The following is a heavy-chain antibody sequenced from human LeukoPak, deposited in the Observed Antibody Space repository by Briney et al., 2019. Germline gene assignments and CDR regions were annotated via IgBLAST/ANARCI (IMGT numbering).Heavy chain of an antibody. CDR2: IYYSGST. D-gene: IGHD3-22*01. Sequence: SETLSLTCTVSGGSISNYYWSWIRQPPGRGLEWIGYIYYSGSTNYNPSLKSRITISVDTSKNQLSLNLTSVTAADTAVYYRVYDSSGYYYNFDYWGQGILVTVSS. CDR3: VYDSSGYYYNFDY. V-gene: IGHV4-59*08. CDR1: GGSISNYY. J-gene: IGHJ4*02.